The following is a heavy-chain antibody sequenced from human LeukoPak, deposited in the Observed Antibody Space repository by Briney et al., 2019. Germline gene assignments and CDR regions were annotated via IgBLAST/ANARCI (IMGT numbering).Heavy chain of an antibody. Sequence: SVKVSCKASGGTFSSYAISWVRQAPGQGLEWMGRIIPIFGIANYAQKFQGRVTITADKSTSTAYMGLSSLRSEDTAVYYCARVSDNWFDPWGQGTLVTVSS. CDR3: ARVSDNWFDP. J-gene: IGHJ5*02. D-gene: IGHD2-21*01. CDR2: IIPIFGIA. V-gene: IGHV1-69*04. CDR1: GGTFSSYA.